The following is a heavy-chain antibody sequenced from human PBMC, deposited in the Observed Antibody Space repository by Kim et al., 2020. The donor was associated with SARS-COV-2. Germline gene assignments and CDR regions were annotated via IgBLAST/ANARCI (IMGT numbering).Heavy chain of an antibody. CDR2: IYYSGST. V-gene: IGHV4-39*01. Sequence: SETLSLTCTVSGGSISSSSYYWGWIRQPPGKGLEWIGSIYYSGSTYYNPSLKSRVTISVDTSKNQFSLKLSSVTAADTAVYYCARPMDNYGDYGGWFDPWGQGTLVTVSS. CDR1: GGSISSSSYY. J-gene: IGHJ5*02. CDR3: ARPMDNYGDYGGWFDP. D-gene: IGHD4-17*01.